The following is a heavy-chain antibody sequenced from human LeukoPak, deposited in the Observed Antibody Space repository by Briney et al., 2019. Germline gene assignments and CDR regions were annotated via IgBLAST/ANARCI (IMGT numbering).Heavy chain of an antibody. CDR2: IIPIFGTA. J-gene: IGHJ6*03. CDR1: GGTFSSYA. CDR3: ARDVTVAGTFTRQNYYYYYMDV. D-gene: IGHD6-19*01. V-gene: IGHV1-69*05. Sequence: SVKVSCKASGGTFSSYAISWVRQAPGQGLELMGRIIPIFGTANYAQKFQGSVTVTTDESTSTAYMELSSLRSEDTAVYYCARDVTVAGTFTRQNYYYYYMDVWGKGTTVTVSS.